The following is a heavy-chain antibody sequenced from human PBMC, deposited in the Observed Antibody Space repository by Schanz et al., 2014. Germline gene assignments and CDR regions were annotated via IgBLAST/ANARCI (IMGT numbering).Heavy chain of an antibody. CDR3: ARVYRWQHILGHFDS. V-gene: IGHV1-69*09. CDR1: GGTFSSYA. Sequence: QVQLLQSGAEVKKPGASVKVSCKASGGTFSSYAFSWVRQAPGQGLEWMGKIIPILGMENYAQKFQGRVTITADISTSTAYMDLSRLTSDDTAVYYCARVYRWQHILGHFDSWGQGSLVTVSS. CDR2: IIPILGME. D-gene: IGHD6-13*01. J-gene: IGHJ4*02.